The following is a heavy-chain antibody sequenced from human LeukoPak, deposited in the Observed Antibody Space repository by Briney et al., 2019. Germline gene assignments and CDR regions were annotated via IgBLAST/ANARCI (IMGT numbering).Heavy chain of an antibody. V-gene: IGHV3-21*01. Sequence: GGSLRLSCAASGFTFSSYSMNWVRQAPGKGREWVSSISSSSSYIYYADSVKGRFTISRDNAKNSLNLQMNSLRAEDMAVYYCARASPYYDSSGYYPSGAFDIWGQGTMVTVSS. CDR2: ISSSSSYI. CDR1: GFTFSSYS. D-gene: IGHD3-22*01. J-gene: IGHJ3*02. CDR3: ARASPYYDSSGYYPSGAFDI.